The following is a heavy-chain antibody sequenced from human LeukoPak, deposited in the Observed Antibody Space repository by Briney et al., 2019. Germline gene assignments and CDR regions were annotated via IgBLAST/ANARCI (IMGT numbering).Heavy chain of an antibody. J-gene: IGHJ3*02. CDR1: GYIFTSYW. V-gene: IGHV5-51*01. CDR3: ARPYYYDSSGYPLAQDAFDI. D-gene: IGHD3-22*01. CDR2: IYPGDSDT. Sequence: GESLQISCKGSGYIFTSYWIGWVRQMPGKGLEWMGIIYPGDSDTRYSPSFQGQVTISADKSISTAYLQWSSLKASDTAMYYCARPYYYDSSGYPLAQDAFDIWGQGTMVTVSS.